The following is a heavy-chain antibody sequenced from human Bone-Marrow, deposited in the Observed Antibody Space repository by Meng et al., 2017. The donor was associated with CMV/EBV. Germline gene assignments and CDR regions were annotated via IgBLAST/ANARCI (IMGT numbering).Heavy chain of an antibody. Sequence: ASGGTFSIYTISWVRQAPGQRLEWMGGTIPIFRTANYAQKFQGRVTITTDESTTTAYMELTSLRSDDTAVYYCARGGLVINSRFDHWGQGTLVTVSS. CDR3: ARGGLVINSRFDH. D-gene: IGHD2-21*01. CDR1: GGTFSIYT. CDR2: TIPIFRTA. J-gene: IGHJ4*02. V-gene: IGHV1-69*05.